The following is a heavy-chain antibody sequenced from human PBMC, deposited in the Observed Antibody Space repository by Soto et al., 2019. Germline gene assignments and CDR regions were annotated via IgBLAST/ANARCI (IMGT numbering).Heavy chain of an antibody. CDR3: AADLGPAYDSNNWFDP. Sequence: EVQLVESGGDLVKPGGSLRLSCAASGFIFSHAWFHWVRQPPGKGLELVGRVKNNGGATDYAASVKGRFTISRDDSKDTVYLQMSSLRNEDTAIYYWAADLGPAYDSNNWFDPWGQGTLVTVSS. CDR1: GFIFSHAW. CDR2: VKNNGGAT. D-gene: IGHD2-21*01. J-gene: IGHJ5*02. V-gene: IGHV3-15*07.